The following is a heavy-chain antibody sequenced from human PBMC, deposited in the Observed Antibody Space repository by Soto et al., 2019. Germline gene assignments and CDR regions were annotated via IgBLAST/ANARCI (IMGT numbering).Heavy chain of an antibody. D-gene: IGHD2-15*01. CDR1: GGSISSYY. CDR3: ARRPYCSGGSCYSGWFDP. Sequence: SETLSLTCTVSGGSISSYYLSWIRQPPGKGLEWIGYIYYSGSTNYNPSLKSRVTISVDTSKNQFSLKLSSVTAADTAVYYCARRPYCSGGSCYSGWFDPWGQGTLVTVSS. V-gene: IGHV4-59*08. CDR2: IYYSGST. J-gene: IGHJ5*02.